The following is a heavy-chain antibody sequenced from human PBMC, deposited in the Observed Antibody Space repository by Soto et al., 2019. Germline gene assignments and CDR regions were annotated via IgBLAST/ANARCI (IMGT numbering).Heavy chain of an antibody. CDR2: IGTAGDT. D-gene: IGHD1-26*01. Sequence: EVQLVESGGGLVQPGGSLRLSCAASGFTFSSYDMHWVRQATGKGLEWVSAIGTAGDTYYPGSVKGRFTISRENAKNSLYLQMTSLRAGDTAVYYCARASYGGRFDLWGRGTLVTVSS. V-gene: IGHV3-13*04. J-gene: IGHJ2*01. CDR1: GFTFSSYD. CDR3: ARASYGGRFDL.